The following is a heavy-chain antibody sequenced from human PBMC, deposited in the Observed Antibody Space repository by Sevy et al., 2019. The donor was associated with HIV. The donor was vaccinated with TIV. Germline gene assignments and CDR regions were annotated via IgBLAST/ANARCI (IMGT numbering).Heavy chain of an antibody. CDR1: GGSISSYY. V-gene: IGHV4-59*01. D-gene: IGHD6-13*01. CDR2: IYYSGST. Sequence: SDTLSLTCTVSGGSISSYYWSWIRQPPGKGLEWIGYIYYSGSTNYNPSLRSRVTISVDTSKNQLSLKLSSVTAADTAVYYCARGRQQLAHYYYYYIDVWGKGTTVTVSS. J-gene: IGHJ6*03. CDR3: ARGRQQLAHYYYYYIDV.